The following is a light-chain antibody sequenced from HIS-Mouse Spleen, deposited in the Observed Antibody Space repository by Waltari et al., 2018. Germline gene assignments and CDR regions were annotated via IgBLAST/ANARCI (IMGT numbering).Light chain of an antibody. CDR2: DAS. Sequence: EIVLTQSPATLSLSPGERATFSCRASQSISSYLAWYQQKPGQAPRLLIYDASNRATGIPARFSGSGSGTDFTLTISSLEPEDFAVYYCQQRSNWPPFGQGTRLEIK. V-gene: IGKV3-11*01. CDR3: QQRSNWPP. J-gene: IGKJ5*01. CDR1: QSISSY.